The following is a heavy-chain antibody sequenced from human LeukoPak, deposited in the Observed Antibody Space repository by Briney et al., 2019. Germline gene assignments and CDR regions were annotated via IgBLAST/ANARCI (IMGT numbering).Heavy chain of an antibody. Sequence: SETLSLTCTVSGGSISSGGYYWSWIRQPPGKGLEWIGYIYHSGSTYYNPSLKSRVTISVDRSKNQFSLKLSSVTAADTAVYYCARAGYCSSTSCYTRFDIWGQGTMVTVSS. CDR1: GGSISSGGYY. CDR2: IYHSGST. J-gene: IGHJ3*02. D-gene: IGHD2-2*02. V-gene: IGHV4-30-2*01. CDR3: ARAGYCSSTSCYTRFDI.